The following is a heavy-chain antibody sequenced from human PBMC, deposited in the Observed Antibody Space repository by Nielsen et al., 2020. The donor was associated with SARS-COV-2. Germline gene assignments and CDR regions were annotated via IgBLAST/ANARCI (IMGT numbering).Heavy chain of an antibody. CDR1: GFTFSSYA. Sequence: GGSLRPSCAASGFTFSSYAMHWVRQAPGKGLEWVAVISYDGSNKYYADSVKGRFTISRDNSKNTLYLQMNSLRAEDTAVYYCARDIHRSSTSCYGMDVWGQGTTVTVSS. D-gene: IGHD2-2*01. J-gene: IGHJ6*02. V-gene: IGHV3-30-3*01. CDR3: ARDIHRSSTSCYGMDV. CDR2: ISYDGSNK.